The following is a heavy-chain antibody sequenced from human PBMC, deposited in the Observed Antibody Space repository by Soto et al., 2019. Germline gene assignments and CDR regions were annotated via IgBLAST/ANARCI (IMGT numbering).Heavy chain of an antibody. CDR3: AREPEYYYDSSGSPDY. CDR1: GYTFTSYG. J-gene: IGHJ4*02. V-gene: IGHV1-18*01. CDR2: ISAYNGNT. Sequence: QVQLVQSGAEVKKPGASVKVSCKASGYTFTSYGISWVRQAPGQGLEWMGWISAYNGNTNYAQKLQGRVTMTTDTPRSTAYRELRSLRSDDTAVYYGAREPEYYYDSSGSPDYGGQGTLSPSPQ. D-gene: IGHD3-22*01.